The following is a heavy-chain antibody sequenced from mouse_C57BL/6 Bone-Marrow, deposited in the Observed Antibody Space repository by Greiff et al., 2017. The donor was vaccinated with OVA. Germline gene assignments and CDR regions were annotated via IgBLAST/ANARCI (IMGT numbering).Heavy chain of an antibody. CDR3: AREKGMVTDY. CDR1: GYSFTSYY. D-gene: IGHD2-2*01. V-gene: IGHV1-66*01. CDR2: IYPGSGNT. J-gene: IGHJ2*01. Sequence: QVQLQQSGPELVKPGASVKISCKASGYSFTSYYIHWVKQRPGQGLEWIGWIYPGSGNTKYNEKFKGKATLTADTSSSTAYMQLSSLTSEDSAVYYCAREKGMVTDYWGQGTTLTVSS.